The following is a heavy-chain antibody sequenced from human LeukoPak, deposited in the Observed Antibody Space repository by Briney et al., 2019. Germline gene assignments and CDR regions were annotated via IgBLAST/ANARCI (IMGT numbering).Heavy chain of an antibody. D-gene: IGHD3-3*01. CDR1: GFTFSSYA. CDR2: ISGSGGST. Sequence: GGSLRLSCEASGFTFSSYAMSWVRQAPGKGLEWVSAISGSGGSTYYADSVKGRFTISRDNSKNTLYLQMNSLRAEDTAVYYCAKDSQRGPNYDFWSGYYPQGDAFDIWGQGTMVTVSS. CDR3: AKDSQRGPNYDFWSGYYPQGDAFDI. J-gene: IGHJ3*02. V-gene: IGHV3-23*01.